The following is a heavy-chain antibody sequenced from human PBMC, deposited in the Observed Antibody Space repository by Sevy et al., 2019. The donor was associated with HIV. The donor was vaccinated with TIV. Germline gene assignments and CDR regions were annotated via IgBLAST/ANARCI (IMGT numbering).Heavy chain of an antibody. CDR1: GFTFSKYS. CDR2: LSFGCGEI. CDR3: GGGGCTKPHDY. D-gene: IGHD2-2*01. V-gene: IGHV3-23*01. J-gene: IGHJ4*02. Sequence: GGSLRLSCAASGFTFSKYSMSWVRQPPGKGLEWVSTLSFGCGEINYADSVKGRFTISRDNSKSSVYLQMNNLRPEDTAVDYWGGGGCTKPHDYWGQGTLVTRSS.